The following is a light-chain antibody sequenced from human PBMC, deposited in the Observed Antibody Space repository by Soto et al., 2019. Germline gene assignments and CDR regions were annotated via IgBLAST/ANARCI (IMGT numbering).Light chain of an antibody. CDR2: GAS. Sequence: EIVMTQSPATLSVSPGERATLSCRASQSVSSNLAWYQQKPVQAPRLLIYGASTRATGIPARFSGSGSGTEFTLTISSLPSEDFAVYYCQQYNNWPPYTFGHGTKLEIK. CDR1: QSVSSN. V-gene: IGKV3-15*01. J-gene: IGKJ2*01. CDR3: QQYNNWPPYT.